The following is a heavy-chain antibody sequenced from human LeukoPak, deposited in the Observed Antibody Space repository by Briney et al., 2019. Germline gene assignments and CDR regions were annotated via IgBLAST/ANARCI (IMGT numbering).Heavy chain of an antibody. J-gene: IGHJ5*02. CDR3: AREMVVGSSTSPTIDNWFDP. CDR2: INPNSGGT. V-gene: IGHV1-2*06. D-gene: IGHD2-2*01. CDR1: GYTFIGYY. Sequence: GASVKVSCKASGYTFIGYYMHWVRQAPGQGLEWMGRINPNSGGTNYAQKFQGRVTMTRDTSTSTVYMELSSLRSEDTAVYYCAREMVVGSSTSPTIDNWFDPWGQGTLVTVSS.